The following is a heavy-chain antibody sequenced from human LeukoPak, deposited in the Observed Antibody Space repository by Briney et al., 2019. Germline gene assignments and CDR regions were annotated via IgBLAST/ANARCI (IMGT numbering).Heavy chain of an antibody. CDR3: ARGTRFGEYILDY. J-gene: IGHJ4*02. CDR1: GGSFSGYY. Sequence: PSETLSLTCAVYGGSFSGYYWSWIRQPPGKGLEWIGEINLSGSTNYNPSLKSRVTISVDTSKNQFSLKLSSMTAADTAVYYCARGTRFGEYILDYWGQGTLVTVSS. V-gene: IGHV4-34*01. CDR2: INLSGST. D-gene: IGHD3-10*01.